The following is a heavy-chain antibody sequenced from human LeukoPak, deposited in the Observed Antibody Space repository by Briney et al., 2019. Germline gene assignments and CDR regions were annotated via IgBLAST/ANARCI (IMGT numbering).Heavy chain of an antibody. V-gene: IGHV3-7*01. J-gene: IGHJ4*02. CDR2: IKQDGSEK. CDR3: ARDPTAAGADY. D-gene: IGHD6-13*01. CDR1: GFTFGDYW. Sequence: PGGSLRLSCVASGFTFGDYWMTWVRQAPGKGPQWVANIKQDGSEKYYVDSVKGRFTISRDNAENSLFLQMNSLRDEDTGLYYCARDPTAAGADYWGQGTLVTVSS.